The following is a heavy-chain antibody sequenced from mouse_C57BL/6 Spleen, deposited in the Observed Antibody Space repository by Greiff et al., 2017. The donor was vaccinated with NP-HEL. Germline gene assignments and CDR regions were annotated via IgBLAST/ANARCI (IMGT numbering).Heavy chain of an antibody. J-gene: IGHJ3*01. CDR2: INLGRGGI. CDR1: GYAFTNYL. V-gene: IGHV1-54*01. CDR3: SSGAFAY. Sequence: QLQQFGAELVRPGPPVKVSCKASGYAFTNYLRAWVKQRPGQGLEWIGVINLGRGGINYNEKSKGKATLTADKSSSTAYMQLSSLTSEDSAVYFCSSGAFAYWGQGTLVTVSA.